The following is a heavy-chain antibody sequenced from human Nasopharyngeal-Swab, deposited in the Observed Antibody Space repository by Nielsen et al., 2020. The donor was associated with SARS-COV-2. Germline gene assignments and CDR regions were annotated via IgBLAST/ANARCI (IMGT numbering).Heavy chain of an antibody. D-gene: IGHD3-10*01. CDR3: ARAPPHSWFGELPSNGMDV. Sequence: ASVKVSCKVSGYTLTELSMHWVRQAPGKGLEWMGIINPSGGSTSYAQKFQGRVTMTRDTSTSTVYMELSSLRSEDTAVYYCARAPPHSWFGELPSNGMDVWGQGTTVTVSS. CDR1: GYTLTELS. V-gene: IGHV1-46*01. J-gene: IGHJ6*02. CDR2: INPSGGST.